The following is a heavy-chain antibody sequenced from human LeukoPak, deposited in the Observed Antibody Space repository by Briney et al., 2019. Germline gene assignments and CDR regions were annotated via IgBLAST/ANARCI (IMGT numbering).Heavy chain of an antibody. Sequence: GGPLRLSCAASGLTFSSYAMSWVRQSPGKGPEWVSAISGSGGSTYYADAVKGRFTISRDNSKNTLYLQMNSLSAEDTAVYYCAKLPSGSSGSPLDYWGQGTLVTVSS. D-gene: IGHD6-19*01. V-gene: IGHV3-23*01. J-gene: IGHJ4*02. CDR2: ISGSGGST. CDR3: AKLPSGSSGSPLDY. CDR1: GLTFSSYA.